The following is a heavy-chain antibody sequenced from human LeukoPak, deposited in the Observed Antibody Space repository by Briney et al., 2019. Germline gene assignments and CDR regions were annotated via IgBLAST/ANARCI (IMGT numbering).Heavy chain of an antibody. D-gene: IGHD2-2*01. V-gene: IGHV4-59*12. CDR1: GGSISSYY. CDR2: IYYSGST. J-gene: IGHJ3*02. Sequence: PSETLSLTCTVSGGSISSYYWSWIRQPPGKGLEWIGYIYYSGSTYYNPSLKSRVTISVDRSKNQFSLKLSSVTAADTAVYYCARDPQEYCSSTSCSDAFDIWGQGTMVTVSS. CDR3: ARDPQEYCSSTSCSDAFDI.